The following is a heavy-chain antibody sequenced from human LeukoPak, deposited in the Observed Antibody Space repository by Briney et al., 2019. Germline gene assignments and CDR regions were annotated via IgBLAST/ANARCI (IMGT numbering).Heavy chain of an antibody. CDR1: GFTFSSYS. J-gene: IGHJ4*02. Sequence: AGGSLRLSCAASGFTFSSYSMNWVRQAPGKGLEWVSSISSSSSYIYYADSVKGRFTISRDNAKNSLYLQMNSLRAEDMALYYCAKDISGSGDYVWDYWGQGTLVTVSS. CDR2: ISSSSSYI. CDR3: AKDISGSGDYVWDY. D-gene: IGHD3-16*01. V-gene: IGHV3-21*04.